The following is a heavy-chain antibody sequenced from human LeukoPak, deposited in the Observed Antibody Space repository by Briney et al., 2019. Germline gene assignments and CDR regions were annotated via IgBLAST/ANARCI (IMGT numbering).Heavy chain of an antibody. D-gene: IGHD4-17*01. CDR3: AKGGNIDYGDSYYYYMDV. J-gene: IGHJ6*03. V-gene: IGHV3-23*01. CDR1: GFTFSSYE. Sequence: PGGSLRLSCAASGFTFSSYEMNWVRQAPGKGLEWVSAISGSGGSTYYADSVKGRFTIPRDNSKNTLYLQMNSLRAEDTAVYYCAKGGNIDYGDSYYYYMDVWGKGTTVTVSS. CDR2: ISGSGGST.